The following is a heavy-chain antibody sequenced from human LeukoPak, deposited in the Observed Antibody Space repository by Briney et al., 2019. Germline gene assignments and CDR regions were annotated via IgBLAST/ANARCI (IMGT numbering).Heavy chain of an antibody. V-gene: IGHV3-23*01. CDR2: ISDSRAYT. Sequence: PGGSLRLSCAASGFTFTKYGMSWVRQAPGKGLEWISTISDSRAYTYYADFVKGRFTVSRDNSKNMVFLEVNSLRAEDTATYFCAKGRILWFGEQSDFDYWGQGTLVTVSS. CDR1: GFTFTKYG. J-gene: IGHJ4*02. D-gene: IGHD3-10*01. CDR3: AKGRILWFGEQSDFDY.